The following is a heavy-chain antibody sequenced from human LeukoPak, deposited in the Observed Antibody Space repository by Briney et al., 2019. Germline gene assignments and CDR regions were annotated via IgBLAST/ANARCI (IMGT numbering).Heavy chain of an antibody. J-gene: IGHJ3*02. CDR2: IWYDGSNK. D-gene: IGHD6-19*01. CDR3: ARLTAVGTLAAFDI. V-gene: IGHV3-33*01. CDR1: GFSFSSNG. Sequence: GGSLRLSCAASGFSFSSNGMHWVRQAPGKGLEWLAVIWYDGSNKYYADSVKGRFTISRDNSKNTLYLQMNSLRAEDTAVYYCARLTAVGTLAAFDIWGQGTMVTVSS.